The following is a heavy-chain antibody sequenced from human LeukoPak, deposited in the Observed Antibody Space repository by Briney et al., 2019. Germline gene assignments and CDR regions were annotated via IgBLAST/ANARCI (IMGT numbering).Heavy chain of an antibody. CDR2: ISHSGTT. Sequence: PSETLSLTCTVSGGSISSSSYYWSWIRQPPGKGLEWIGYISHSGTTYYNPSLKSRVTVSVDRSKNQFSLKLSSVTAADTAVYYCARERIGVPVPDDAFDIWGQGTMVTVSS. J-gene: IGHJ3*02. V-gene: IGHV4-30-2*01. CDR1: GGSISSSSYY. D-gene: IGHD1-14*01. CDR3: ARERIGVPVPDDAFDI.